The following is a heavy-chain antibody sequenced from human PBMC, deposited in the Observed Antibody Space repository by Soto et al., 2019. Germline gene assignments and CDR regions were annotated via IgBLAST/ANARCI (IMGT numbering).Heavy chain of an antibody. V-gene: IGHV4-31*03. CDR3: ARDLAAAGTQHYGMDV. CDR1: GCSISSGGYY. D-gene: IGHD6-13*01. Sequence: PSETLSLTCTVSGCSISSGGYYWSWIRQHPGKGLEWIGYIYYSGSTYYNPSLKSRVTISVDTSKNQFSLKLSSVTAADTAVYYCARDLAAAGTQHYGMDVWGQGTTVTVSS. CDR2: IYYSGST. J-gene: IGHJ6*02.